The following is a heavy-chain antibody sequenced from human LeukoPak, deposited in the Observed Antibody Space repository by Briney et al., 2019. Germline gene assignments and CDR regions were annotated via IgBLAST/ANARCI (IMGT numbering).Heavy chain of an antibody. V-gene: IGHV4-59*08. CDR3: ARLGPWPLSAY. CDR1: GGSISSYY. J-gene: IGHJ4*02. D-gene: IGHD2/OR15-2a*01. CDR2: IYYSGSP. Sequence: PSETLSLTCTVSGGSISSYYWSWIRQPPRKGLEWIGYIYYSGSPNYNPSLKSRVTISVDTSKNQFSLKLSSVTAADTAVYYCARLGPWPLSAYWGQGTLVTVSS.